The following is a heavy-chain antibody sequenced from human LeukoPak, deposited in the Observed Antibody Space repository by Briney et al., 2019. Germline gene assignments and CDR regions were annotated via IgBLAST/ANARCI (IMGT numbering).Heavy chain of an antibody. J-gene: IGHJ5*02. D-gene: IGHD3-22*01. CDR3: AKSPEVVVLVYWFDP. V-gene: IGHV3-23*01. CDR1: GFTFSSYG. CDR2: ISGSGGST. Sequence: GGSLRLSCAASGFTFSSYGMSWVRQAPGKGLEWVSRISGSGGSTHYADSVKGRFTISRDNSKSTLYLQISSLRAEDTAVYYCAKSPEVVVLVYWFDPWGQGTLVTVSS.